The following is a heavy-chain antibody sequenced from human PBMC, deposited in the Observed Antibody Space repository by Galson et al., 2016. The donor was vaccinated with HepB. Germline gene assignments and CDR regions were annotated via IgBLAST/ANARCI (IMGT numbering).Heavy chain of an antibody. CDR3: AKDAGLLDWYFEL. CDR1: GFTFSKFA. J-gene: IGHJ2*01. D-gene: IGHD1-26*01. CDR2: IANSGYST. V-gene: IGHV3-23*01. Sequence: SLRLSCAASGFTFSKFAMTWVRQAPGKGLQWVATIANSGYSTYYADSVKGRFTISRDNSKNTLNLQMNSLRAEDTAMYYCAKDAGLLDWYFELWGRGTLVTVTS.